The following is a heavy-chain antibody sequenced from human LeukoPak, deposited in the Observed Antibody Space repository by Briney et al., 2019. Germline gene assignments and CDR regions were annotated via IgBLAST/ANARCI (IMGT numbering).Heavy chain of an antibody. Sequence: PGGSLRLSCAASRFTVSSYYMTWVRQAPGKGLEWVSVMCSGGSTYYADSVKGRVAISRGNSQNTVFLQMNSVRVEDTAVYYCARSYSNHLFGMDVWGQGTAVTVSS. CDR3: ARSYSNHLFGMDV. CDR2: MCSGGST. CDR1: RFTVSSYY. J-gene: IGHJ6*02. V-gene: IGHV3-66*01. D-gene: IGHD4-11*01.